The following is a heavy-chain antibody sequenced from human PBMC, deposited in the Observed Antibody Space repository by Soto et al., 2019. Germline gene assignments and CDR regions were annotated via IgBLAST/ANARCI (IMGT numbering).Heavy chain of an antibody. CDR2: IYWDDDK. J-gene: IGHJ4*02. Sequence: QITLKESGPTLVKPTQTLTLTCTFSGFSLSTSGVGVGWIRQPPGKALEWLALIYWDDDKRYSPSLKSRLTITKDTSKNQVVLTMTNMDPVDTATYYCALTRWIVAAGTSLDYWGQGTLVTVSS. CDR3: ALTRWIVAAGTSLDY. D-gene: IGHD6-13*01. CDR1: GFSLSTSGVG. V-gene: IGHV2-5*02.